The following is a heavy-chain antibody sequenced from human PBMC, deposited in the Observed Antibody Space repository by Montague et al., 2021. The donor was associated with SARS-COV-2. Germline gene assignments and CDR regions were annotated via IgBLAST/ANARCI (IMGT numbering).Heavy chain of an antibody. D-gene: IGHD2-15*01. CDR2: IYSGGST. J-gene: IGHJ6*02. CDR3: VRGGGYYSYGMDV. CDR1: GFTVSSNY. Sequence: SLRLSCAASGFTVSSNYMSWVRQAPGKGLQWVSVIYSGGSTYSADPVKGRFTVSRDNSKNTLILQMNSLRAEDTAVYYCVRGGGYYSYGMDVWGQGTTVTVSS. V-gene: IGHV3-53*01.